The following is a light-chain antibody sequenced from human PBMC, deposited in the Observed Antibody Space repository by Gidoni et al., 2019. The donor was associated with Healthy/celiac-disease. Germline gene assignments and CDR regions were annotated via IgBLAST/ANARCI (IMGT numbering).Light chain of an antibody. Sequence: DIQMTQSPSSLSASVGDRVTITCRASQSSSSYLNWYQQKPGKGPNLLIYAASSLQSGVPSRFSGSGSWTDFTLTISSLQPEDFATYYCQQSYSTLVTFGQGTKVEIK. CDR1: QSSSSY. J-gene: IGKJ1*01. CDR2: AAS. V-gene: IGKV1-39*01. CDR3: QQSYSTLVT.